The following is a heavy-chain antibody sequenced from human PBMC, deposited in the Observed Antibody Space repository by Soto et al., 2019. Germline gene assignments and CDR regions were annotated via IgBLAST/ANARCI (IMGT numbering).Heavy chain of an antibody. D-gene: IGHD1-1*01. CDR3: ARGTLYNWNDQNWFDP. J-gene: IGHJ5*02. CDR2: IYYSGST. V-gene: IGHV4-59*01. Sequence: QVQLQESGPGLVKPSETLSLTCTVSGGSISSYYWSWIRQPPGKGLEWIGYIYYSGSTNYNPSLKSRVTISVDTSKNQFSLKLSSVTAADTAVYYCARGTLYNWNDQNWFDPWGQGTLVTVSS. CDR1: GGSISSYY.